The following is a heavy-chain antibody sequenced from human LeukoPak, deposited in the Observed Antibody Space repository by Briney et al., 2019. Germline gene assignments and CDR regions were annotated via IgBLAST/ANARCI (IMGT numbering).Heavy chain of an antibody. CDR3: ARVYDILTGSPYNWFDP. CDR1: GYSFTSYW. CDR2: IYPGDSDT. D-gene: IGHD3-9*01. Sequence: GESLKISCXGSGYSFTSYWIGWERQMPGKGLEWMRIIYPGDSDTRYSPSFQGQVTISADKSITTAYLQWSSLKASDTAMYYCARVYDILTGSPYNWFDPWGQGILVTVSS. J-gene: IGHJ5*02. V-gene: IGHV5-51*01.